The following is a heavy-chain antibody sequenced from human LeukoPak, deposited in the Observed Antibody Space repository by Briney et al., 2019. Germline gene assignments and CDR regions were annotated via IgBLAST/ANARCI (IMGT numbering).Heavy chain of an antibody. CDR1: GGSISSYY. D-gene: IGHD6-19*01. Sequence: SETLSLTCTVSGGSISSYYWSWIRQPPGKGLEWIGYIYHSGSTYYNPSPKSRVTISVDRSKNQFSLKLSSVTAADTAVYYCARVIAVAGTGDAFDIWGQGTMVTVSS. J-gene: IGHJ3*02. CDR2: IYHSGST. V-gene: IGHV4-59*12. CDR3: ARVIAVAGTGDAFDI.